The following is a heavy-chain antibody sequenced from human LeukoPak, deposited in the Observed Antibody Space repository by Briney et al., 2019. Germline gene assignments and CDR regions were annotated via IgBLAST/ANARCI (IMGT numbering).Heavy chain of an antibody. J-gene: IGHJ4*02. CDR3: AKPSSGNYPPTGY. V-gene: IGHV3-23*01. Sequence: GGSVRLSCAASGFTFSSYDVSWVRQAPGKGLEWVSAIRGSGDRTYYADSVKGRFTISRDNSKNTLYLQINSLRAEDTAVYYCAKPSSGNYPPTGYWGQGTLVTVSS. CDR2: IRGSGDRT. D-gene: IGHD1-26*01. CDR1: GFTFSSYD.